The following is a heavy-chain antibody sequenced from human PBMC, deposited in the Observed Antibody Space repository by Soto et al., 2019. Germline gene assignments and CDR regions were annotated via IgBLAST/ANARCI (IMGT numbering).Heavy chain of an antibody. Sequence: GESLKISCKGSGYSFTSYWIGWVRQMPGKGLEWMGIIYPGDSDTRYSPSFQGQVTISADKSISTAYLQWSSLKASDTAMYYCARGHYHSGIVVVYFDYWGQGTLVTVSS. CDR1: GYSFTSYW. D-gene: IGHD3-22*01. V-gene: IGHV5-51*01. CDR3: ARGHYHSGIVVVYFDY. CDR2: IYPGDSDT. J-gene: IGHJ4*02.